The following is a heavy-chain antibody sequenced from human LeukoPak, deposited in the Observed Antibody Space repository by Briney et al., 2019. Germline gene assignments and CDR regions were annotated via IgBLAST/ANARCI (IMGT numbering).Heavy chain of an antibody. V-gene: IGHV3-74*01. J-gene: IGHJ6*03. CDR3: AKDQVWFGEIYYYYMDV. CDR1: GFTFSNYW. CDR2: IKSDGSST. Sequence: GGSLRLSCAASGFTFSNYWMHWVRQAPGKGLVWVSRIKSDGSSTNYSDSVKGRFTISRDNSKNTLYLQMNSLRAEDTAVYYCAKDQVWFGEIYYYYMDVWGKGTTVTVSS. D-gene: IGHD3-10*01.